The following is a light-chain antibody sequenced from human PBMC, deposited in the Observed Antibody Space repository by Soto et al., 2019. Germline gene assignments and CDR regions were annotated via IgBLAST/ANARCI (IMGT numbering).Light chain of an antibody. CDR1: ISNIGKNY. Sequence: QSVLTQPPSVSAAPGPQVTISCSGSISNIGKNYVSWYQQLPGTAPKLLISDNSKRPSGIPDRFSGSKSGTSATLGITGLQTGGEADYYCGTWDSSLSAYVFGTGTKVTVL. J-gene: IGLJ1*01. CDR3: GTWDSSLSAYV. CDR2: DNS. V-gene: IGLV1-51*01.